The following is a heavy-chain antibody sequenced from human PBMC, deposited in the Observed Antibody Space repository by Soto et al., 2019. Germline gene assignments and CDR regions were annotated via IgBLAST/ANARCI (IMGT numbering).Heavy chain of an antibody. V-gene: IGHV4-61*03. D-gene: IGHD2-21*01. CDR3: ASHSSYDISPHPDLFNP. J-gene: IGHJ5*02. CDR1: GGSVSSATDY. Sequence: QVQLQESGPGLVKPSETLSLTCTVSGGSVSSATDYWTWIRQPPGKGLEWIGYTDYSGNSDRNPSLMTQVTRSIDRCNNYLSLTLWSDTAADTAVYPCASHSSYDISPHPDLFNPWGRGILVTVSS. CDR2: TDYSGNS.